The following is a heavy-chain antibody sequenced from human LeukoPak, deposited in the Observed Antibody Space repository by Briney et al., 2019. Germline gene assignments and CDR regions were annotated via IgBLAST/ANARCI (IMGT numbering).Heavy chain of an antibody. J-gene: IGHJ6*03. V-gene: IGHV4-61*02. D-gene: IGHD2-15*01. CDR1: GGSISSGSYY. Sequence: SQTLSLTCTVSGGSISSGSYYWSWIRQPAGKGLEWIGRIYTSGSTNYNPSLKSRVTISVDTSKNQFSLKLSSVTAADTAVYYCARGYCSGGSCYSYYYYNYMDVWGKGTTVTVSS. CDR3: ARGYCSGGSCYSYYYYNYMDV. CDR2: IYTSGST.